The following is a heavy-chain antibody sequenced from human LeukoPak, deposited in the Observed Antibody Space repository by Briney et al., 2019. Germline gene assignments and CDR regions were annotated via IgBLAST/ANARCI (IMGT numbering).Heavy chain of an antibody. Sequence: GGSLRLSCGGSGFTFSSYAMSWVRQAPGKGLEWISAISGSGGSTYYADSVKGRFTISRDNSKNTLYLQMNSLRAEDTAVYYCAKTPYSSGWYYFDYWGQGTLVTVSS. J-gene: IGHJ4*02. CDR2: ISGSGGST. CDR3: AKTPYSSGWYYFDY. V-gene: IGHV3-23*01. CDR1: GFTFSSYA. D-gene: IGHD6-19*01.